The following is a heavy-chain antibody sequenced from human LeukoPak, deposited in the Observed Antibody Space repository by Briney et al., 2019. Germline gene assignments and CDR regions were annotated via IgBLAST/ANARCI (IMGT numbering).Heavy chain of an antibody. CDR1: GFIFSTYA. CDR3: ARRAAAGPLYFDY. V-gene: IGHV3-64*01. Sequence: GGSLRLXCAASGFIFSTYAMHWVRQAPGKGLESVSSISSNGGSTYYANSVTGRFTISRDNSKNTLYLQVGSLRAEDMAVYYCARRAAAGPLYFDYWGQGTLVTVSS. CDR2: ISSNGGST. D-gene: IGHD6-13*01. J-gene: IGHJ4*02.